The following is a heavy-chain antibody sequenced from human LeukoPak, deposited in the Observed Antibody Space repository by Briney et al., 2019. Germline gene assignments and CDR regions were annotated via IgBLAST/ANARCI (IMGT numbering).Heavy chain of an antibody. CDR3: ARDDGILRFDP. CDR1: GFTFSNYF. Sequence: GGSLRLSCAASGFTFSNYFMSWVRQAPGKGLEWVANIKQDGSVKYYVDSAKGRFTISRDNAKNSLYLQMNSLRAEDTAVYYCARDDGILRFDPWGQGTLVTVSS. V-gene: IGHV3-7*01. J-gene: IGHJ5*02. CDR2: IKQDGSVK. D-gene: IGHD1-14*01.